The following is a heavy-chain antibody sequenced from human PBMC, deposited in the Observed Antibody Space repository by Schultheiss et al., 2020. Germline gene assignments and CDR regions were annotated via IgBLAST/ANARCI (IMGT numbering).Heavy chain of an antibody. V-gene: IGHV4-34*01. D-gene: IGHD6-13*01. CDR3: ARAWSSYSSSWFWFDP. Sequence: SETLSLTCAVYGGSFSGYYWSWIRQPPGKGLEWIGEINHSGSTNYNPSLKSRVTISVDKSKNQFSLKLSSVTAADTAVYYCARAWSSYSSSWFWFDPWGQGTLVTVSS. CDR1: GGSFSGYY. J-gene: IGHJ5*02. CDR2: INHSGST.